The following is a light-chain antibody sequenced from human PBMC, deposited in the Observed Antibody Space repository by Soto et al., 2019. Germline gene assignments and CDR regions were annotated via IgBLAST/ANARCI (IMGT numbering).Light chain of an antibody. CDR2: RNN. CDR1: NSNLGSNY. Sequence: QSVLTQPPSASGTPGQSVTISCSGSNSNLGSNYVYWFKQLPGTAPKLLIFRNNQRPSGVPDRFSGSKSGTSASLAISGLRSEDEADYYCAGWDDSLRNVLFGGGTQLTVL. J-gene: IGLJ2*01. V-gene: IGLV1-47*01. CDR3: AGWDDSLRNVL.